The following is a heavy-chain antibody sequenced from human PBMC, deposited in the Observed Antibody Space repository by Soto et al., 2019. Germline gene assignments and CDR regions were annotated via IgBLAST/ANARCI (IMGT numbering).Heavy chain of an antibody. V-gene: IGHV4-31*02. CDR3: ARGSGYYRNFDS. CDR2: VFDSGKT. J-gene: IGHJ4*02. CDR1: GCSITSGGYS. D-gene: IGHD3-3*01. Sequence: QVQLQESGPGLVKPSQTLSLTCSVSGCSITSGGYSWTWIRHQPGKALQWIGYVFDSGKTYYNPSLKGRLTISVDTAKNLFALELSSVTAADTAVYFCARGSGYYRNFDSWGQGTLVSVSS.